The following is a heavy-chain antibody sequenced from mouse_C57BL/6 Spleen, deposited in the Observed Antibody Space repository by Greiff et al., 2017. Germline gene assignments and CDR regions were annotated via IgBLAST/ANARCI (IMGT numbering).Heavy chain of an antibody. CDR2: IDPANGNT. CDR1: GFNIKNTY. V-gene: IGHV14-3*01. Sequence: EVQLQQSVAELVRPGASVKLSCTASGFNIKNTYMHWVKQRPEQGLEWIGRIDPANGNTKYAPKFQGKATITADTSSNTAYLQLSSLTSEDTAIYYCAKSLYGSSSPFAYWGQGTLVTVSA. D-gene: IGHD1-1*01. J-gene: IGHJ3*01. CDR3: AKSLYGSSSPFAY.